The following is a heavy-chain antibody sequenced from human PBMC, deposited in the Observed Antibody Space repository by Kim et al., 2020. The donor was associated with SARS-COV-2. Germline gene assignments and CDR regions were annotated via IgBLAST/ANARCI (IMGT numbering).Heavy chain of an antibody. J-gene: IGHJ6*02. V-gene: IGHV1-2*06. CDR1: GYTFTGYY. Sequence: ASVKVSCKASGYTFTGYYMHWVRQAPGQGLEWMGRINPNSGGTNYAQKFQGRVTMTRDTSISTAYMELSRLRSDDTAVYYCARDLSEYSSSSDYYYYGMDVWGQGTTVTVSS. CDR2: INPNSGGT. D-gene: IGHD6-6*01. CDR3: ARDLSEYSSSSDYYYYGMDV.